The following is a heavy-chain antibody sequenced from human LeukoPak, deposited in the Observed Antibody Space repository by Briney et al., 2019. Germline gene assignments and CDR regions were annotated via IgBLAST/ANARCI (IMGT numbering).Heavy chain of an antibody. CDR1: GGSISGSGYY. D-gene: IGHD2-2*01. CDR3: ARGYIVVVPAAPYYFDY. V-gene: IGHV4-30-4*08. CDR2: IYYSGST. Sequence: TSETLSLTCSVSGGSISGSGYYWAWIRQPPGKGLEWIGYIYYSGSTYYNPSLKSRVTISVGTSKNQFSLKLSSVTAADTAVYYCARGYIVVVPAAPYYFDYWGQGTLVTVSS. J-gene: IGHJ4*02.